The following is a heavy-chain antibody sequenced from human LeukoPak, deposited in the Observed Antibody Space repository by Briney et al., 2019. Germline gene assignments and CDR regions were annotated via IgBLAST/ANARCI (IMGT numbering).Heavy chain of an antibody. CDR3: AIQRFTVTRVRGHHYYYYMDV. CDR1: GYSFTSYW. CDR2: IYPGDSDT. J-gene: IGHJ6*03. D-gene: IGHD4-17*01. Sequence: GESLKISCKGSGYSFTSYWIGWVRQMPGKGLEWMGIIYPGDSDTRYSPSFQGQVTISADKSISTAYLQWSSLKASDTAMYYCAIQRFTVTRVRGHHYYYYMDVWGKGTTVTVSS. V-gene: IGHV5-51*01.